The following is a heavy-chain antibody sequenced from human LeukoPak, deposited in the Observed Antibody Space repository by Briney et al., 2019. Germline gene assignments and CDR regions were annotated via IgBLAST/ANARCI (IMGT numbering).Heavy chain of an antibody. CDR2: INSGGSST. V-gene: IGHV3-74*01. CDR1: GFTFSSYW. Sequence: GGSLRLSRAASGFTFSSYWMHWVRQAPGKGLVWVSCINSGGSSTSADSVKGRLTISRDNAKNTLYLQINSLRAEDTAIYYCARGREYSGYDLDYWGQGTLVTVSS. J-gene: IGHJ4*02. CDR3: ARGREYSGYDLDY. D-gene: IGHD5-12*01.